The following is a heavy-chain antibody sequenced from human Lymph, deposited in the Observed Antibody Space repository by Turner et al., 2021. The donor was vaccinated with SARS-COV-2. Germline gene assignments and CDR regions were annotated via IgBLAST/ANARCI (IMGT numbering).Heavy chain of an antibody. D-gene: IGHD1-26*01. Sequence: QVQLVASGGGVVQPGRSLRLSCAASGFTFSSCVMHGVRQVPGKGLVWVAVISYDGSNKYYADSVKGQFTISRDNSKNTLYRQMNSLRAEDTAVYYCATDPGAGGELLGGGYYYYGMDVWGQGTTVTVSS. CDR3: ATDPGAGGELLGGGYYYYGMDV. CDR2: ISYDGSNK. V-gene: IGHV3-30-3*01. J-gene: IGHJ6*02. CDR1: GFTFSSCV.